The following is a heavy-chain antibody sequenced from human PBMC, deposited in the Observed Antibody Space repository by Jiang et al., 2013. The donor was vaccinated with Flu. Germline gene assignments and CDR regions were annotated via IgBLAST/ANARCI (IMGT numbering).Heavy chain of an antibody. CDR2: INTNTGNP. V-gene: IGHV7-4-1*02. D-gene: IGHD7-27*01. J-gene: IGHJ2*01. CDR1: GYTFTTYA. Sequence: QSGSELKKPGASVKVSCKASGYTFTTYAMNWVRQAPGQGLEWMGWINTNTGNPTYAQGFTGRFVFSLDTSVGTAYLQIRSLKTDDTAFYYCATGEGYNFDLWGRGTLVTVPS. CDR3: ATGEGYNFDL.